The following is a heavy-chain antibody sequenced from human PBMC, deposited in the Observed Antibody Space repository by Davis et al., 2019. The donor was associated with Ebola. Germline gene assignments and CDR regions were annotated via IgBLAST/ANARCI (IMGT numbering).Heavy chain of an antibody. V-gene: IGHV1-18*04. CDR3: ARDSLVRPYDY. CDR1: GYTFTSFG. CDR2: ISAYNGNT. J-gene: IGHJ4*02. Sequence: ASVKVSCKASGYTFTSFGMSWVRQAPGQGLEWMGWISAYNGNTNYAQKLQGRVTMTTDTSTSTAYMELRSLRSDDTAVYYCARDSLVRPYDYWGQGTLVTVSS. D-gene: IGHD2-8*01.